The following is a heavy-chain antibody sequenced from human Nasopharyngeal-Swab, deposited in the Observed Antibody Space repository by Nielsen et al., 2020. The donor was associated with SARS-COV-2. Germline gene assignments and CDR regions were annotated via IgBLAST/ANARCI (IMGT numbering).Heavy chain of an antibody. CDR1: GFTFSSYS. CDR3: ARDIDSSGYSGYWYFDL. D-gene: IGHD3-22*01. J-gene: IGHJ2*01. CDR2: ISSSSSYI. V-gene: IGHV3-21*01. Sequence: GESLKISCAASGFTFSSYSMNWVRQAPGKGLEWVSSISSSSSYIYYADSVKGRFTISRDNAKNSLYLQMNGLRAEDTAVYYCARDIDSSGYSGYWYFDLWGRGTLVTVSS.